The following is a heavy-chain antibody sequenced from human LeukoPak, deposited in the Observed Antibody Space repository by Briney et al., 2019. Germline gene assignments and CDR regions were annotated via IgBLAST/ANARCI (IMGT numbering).Heavy chain of an antibody. V-gene: IGHV3-33*06. D-gene: IGHD5-24*01. CDR1: GFTFSSYG. CDR3: AKKGGDGYYFDY. CDR2: IWYDGSNK. J-gene: IGHJ4*02. Sequence: GGSLRLSCAASGFTFSSYGMHWVRQAPGKGLEWVAVIWYDGSNKYYADSVKGRFTISRDNSKNTLYLQMNSLRAEDTAVYYCAKKGGDGYYFDYWGQGTLVTVSS.